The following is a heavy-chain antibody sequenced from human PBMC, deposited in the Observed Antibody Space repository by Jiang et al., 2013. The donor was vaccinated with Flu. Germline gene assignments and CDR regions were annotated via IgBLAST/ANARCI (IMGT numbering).Heavy chain of an antibody. CDR3: AKDPRITIFGVIPFGFDY. CDR2: VTGYGGNT. D-gene: IGHD3-3*01. J-gene: IGHJ4*02. CDR1: GFTFSNYA. Sequence: LVQPGESLRLSCAASGFTFSNYAMNWVRQAPGKGLEWVSTVTGYGGNTYYADSVKGRFTISRDNSKNTVYLQMNSLRAEDTAVYYCAKDPRITIFGVIPFGFDYWGQGILVTVSS. V-gene: IGHV3-23*01.